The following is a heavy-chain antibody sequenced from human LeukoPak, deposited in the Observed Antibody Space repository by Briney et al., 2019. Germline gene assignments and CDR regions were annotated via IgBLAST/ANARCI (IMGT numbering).Heavy chain of an antibody. J-gene: IGHJ6*02. V-gene: IGHV1-8*01. CDR2: MNPNSDNT. Sequence: ASVKVSCKASGYTFTSYDINWVRQATGQGLEWMGWMNPNSDNTGCAQKFQGRVTMTRNTSISTAYMELSSLRSEDTAVYYCARGVVPAAQDYYYYYGMDVWGQGTTVTVSS. D-gene: IGHD2-2*01. CDR3: ARGVVPAAQDYYYYYGMDV. CDR1: GYTFTSYD.